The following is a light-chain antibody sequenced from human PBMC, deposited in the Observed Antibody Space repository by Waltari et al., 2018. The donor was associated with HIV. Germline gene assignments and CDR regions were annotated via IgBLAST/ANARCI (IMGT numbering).Light chain of an antibody. CDR1: SSDVGGYNY. CDR3: SSYTSTSHYF. J-gene: IGLJ1*01. V-gene: IGLV2-14*03. Sequence: QSALTQPASVSGSPGQSITISCTGTSSDVGGYNYVSWYQQNPGKAPKLMIYDVSNRPSGVSNRFSGSKSGNTASLTISGLQAEDEADYYCSSYTSTSHYFFETGTKLTVL. CDR2: DVS.